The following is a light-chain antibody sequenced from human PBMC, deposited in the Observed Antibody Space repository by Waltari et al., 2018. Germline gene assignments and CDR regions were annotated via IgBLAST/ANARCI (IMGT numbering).Light chain of an antibody. CDR3: QQYYSTPNT. Sequence: DIVMTQSPDSLGVSLGERATINCKSSQSVLHTNNKDYLAWYQQKPGQPPKLLIYWASTREFGVPARFSGSGSVTYFTLTISSLQAEDVAVYYCQQYYSTPNTFGQGTKLEIK. J-gene: IGKJ2*01. CDR2: WAS. V-gene: IGKV4-1*01. CDR1: QSVLHTNNKDY.